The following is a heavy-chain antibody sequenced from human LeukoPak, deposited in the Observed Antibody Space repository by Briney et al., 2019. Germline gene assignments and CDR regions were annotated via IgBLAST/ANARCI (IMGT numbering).Heavy chain of an antibody. Sequence: GGSLRLSCAASGFTFSSYAMSWVRQAPGKGLEWVSAISGSGGCTYYADSVKGRFTISRDNSKNTLYLQMNSLRAEDTAVYYCAKDSRITMIVVVPFFDYWGQGTLVTVSS. CDR1: GFTFSSYA. J-gene: IGHJ4*02. CDR3: AKDSRITMIVVVPFFDY. V-gene: IGHV3-23*01. D-gene: IGHD3-22*01. CDR2: ISGSGGCT.